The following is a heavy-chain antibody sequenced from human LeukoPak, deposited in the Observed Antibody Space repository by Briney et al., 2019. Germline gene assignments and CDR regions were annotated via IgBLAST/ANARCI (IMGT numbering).Heavy chain of an antibody. D-gene: IGHD6-13*01. Sequence: ASVKVSCKTSGYTFTGYYVHWVRQAPGQGLEWMGRINPNSGGTNYAQKFQGRVTMTRDTSISTAYMELSRLRSNDTAVYYCARVPRIAQDFDYWGQGTLVTVSS. CDR1: GYTFTGYY. V-gene: IGHV1-2*06. CDR2: INPNSGGT. CDR3: ARVPRIAQDFDY. J-gene: IGHJ4*02.